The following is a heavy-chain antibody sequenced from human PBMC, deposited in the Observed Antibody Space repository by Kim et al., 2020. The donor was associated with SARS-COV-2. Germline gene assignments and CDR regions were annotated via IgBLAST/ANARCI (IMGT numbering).Heavy chain of an antibody. D-gene: IGHD6-19*01. J-gene: IGHJ4*02. CDR1: GFTFSSYE. V-gene: IGHV3-48*03. CDR2: ISGSGGTK. Sequence: GGSLRLSCAASGFTFSSYEFNWVRQAPGKGLEWVSYISGSGGTKYYSDSVKGRFTISRDNAKNSLYLQMDSLRAEDTAIYYCAKDTEWLVQLGYWGQGTLVTLSS. CDR3: AKDTEWLVQLGY.